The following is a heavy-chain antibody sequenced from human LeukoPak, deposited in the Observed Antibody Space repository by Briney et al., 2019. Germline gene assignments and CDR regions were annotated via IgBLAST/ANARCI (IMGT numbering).Heavy chain of an antibody. CDR3: AKDRFYGGNPGYNWFDP. CDR1: GFTFSSYA. CDR2: ISGSGGST. D-gene: IGHD4-23*01. J-gene: IGHJ5*02. Sequence: GGSLRLSCAASGFTFSSYAMSWVRQAPGKGLEWVSAISGSGGSTYYADSVKGRFTISRDNSKNTLYLQMNSLRAEDTAVYYCAKDRFYGGNPGYNWFDPWGQGTLVTVSS. V-gene: IGHV3-23*01.